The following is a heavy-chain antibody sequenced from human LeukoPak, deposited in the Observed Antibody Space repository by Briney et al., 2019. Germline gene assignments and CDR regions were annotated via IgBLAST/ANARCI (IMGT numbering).Heavy chain of an antibody. CDR1: GGSISSSSYY. D-gene: IGHD3-3*01. J-gene: IGHJ3*02. V-gene: IGHV4-39*01. Sequence: SETLSLXCTVSGGSISSSSYYWGWIRQPPGKGPEWIGSIYYSGSTYYNPSLKSRVTISVDTSKNQFSLKLSSVTAADTAVYYCALYDFWSGDNAFDIWGQGTMVTVSS. CDR3: ALYDFWSGDNAFDI. CDR2: IYYSGST.